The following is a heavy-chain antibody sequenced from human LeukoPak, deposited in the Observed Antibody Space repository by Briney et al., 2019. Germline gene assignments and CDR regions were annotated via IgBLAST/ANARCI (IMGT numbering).Heavy chain of an antibody. Sequence: SETLSLTCTVSGGSIYSRTHYWGWIRQPPGKGLEWIGSLYYSGSTYYNPSLKTRVTISLDTSKNQFSLKVTSVTAADTAVYYCARQSVGATAYWYFDLWGRGTLVTVSS. CDR1: GGSIYSRTHY. D-gene: IGHD1-26*01. CDR3: ARQSVGATAYWYFDL. J-gene: IGHJ2*01. CDR2: LYYSGST. V-gene: IGHV4-39*01.